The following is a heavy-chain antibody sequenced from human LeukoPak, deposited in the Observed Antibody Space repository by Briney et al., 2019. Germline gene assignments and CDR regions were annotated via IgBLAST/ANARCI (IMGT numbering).Heavy chain of an antibody. Sequence: SETLSLTCTVSGGSVSSGSYYWSWIRQPPGMGLEWIGGIHYSGNTYYNPSLKSRVTISIDTSKNQFSLKLSSVTAADTAVYYCARFQYKAAFDIWGQGTMVTVSS. CDR1: GGSVSSGSYY. CDR2: IHYSGNT. J-gene: IGHJ3*02. CDR3: ARFQYKAAFDI. V-gene: IGHV4-39*07. D-gene: IGHD1-1*01.